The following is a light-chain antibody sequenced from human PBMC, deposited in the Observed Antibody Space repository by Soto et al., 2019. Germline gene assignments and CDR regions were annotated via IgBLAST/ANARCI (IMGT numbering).Light chain of an antibody. J-gene: IGKJ4*01. CDR3: QQYSNWPPFT. Sequence: EIVMTQSPATLSVSPGERATLSCRASQSVSSKLAWYQQKLGQAPRLLIYGASTRTTTIPARFSGSGSGTDFTLTFSSLQTEDFAVNYCQQYSNWPPFTFGGGTKVEIK. CDR2: GAS. CDR1: QSVSSK. V-gene: IGKV3-15*01.